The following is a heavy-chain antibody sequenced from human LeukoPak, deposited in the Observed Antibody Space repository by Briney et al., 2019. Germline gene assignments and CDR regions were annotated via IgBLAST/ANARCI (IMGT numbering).Heavy chain of an antibody. Sequence: GGSLRLSCAASGFTFSDYYMSWIRQAPGKGLEWVSYISSSGSTIYYADSVKGRFTISRDNAKNSLYLQMNSLIPEDMALYYCVKDIGSAGGTPFDYWGQGTLVTVSS. CDR3: VKDIGSAGGTPFDY. CDR1: GFTFSDYY. V-gene: IGHV3-11*01. CDR2: ISSSGSTI. D-gene: IGHD6-25*01. J-gene: IGHJ4*02.